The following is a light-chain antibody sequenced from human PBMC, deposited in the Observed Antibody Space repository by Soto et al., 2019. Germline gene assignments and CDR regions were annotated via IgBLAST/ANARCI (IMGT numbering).Light chain of an antibody. CDR1: QSVDIY. J-gene: IGKJ4*01. Sequence: EVVVTQSPVTLALSPGERATLSCRTSQSVDIYVAWYQQKPGQAPRLLIYDASNRAPGIPARFSGSGFGTDLTLTISSLEPEDFAVYYCQQRKYWPPLTFGGGTKVEIK. V-gene: IGKV3-11*01. CDR2: DAS. CDR3: QQRKYWPPLT.